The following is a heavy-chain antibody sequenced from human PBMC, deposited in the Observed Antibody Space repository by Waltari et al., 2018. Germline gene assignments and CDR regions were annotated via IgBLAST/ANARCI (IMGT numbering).Heavy chain of an antibody. V-gene: IGHV4-34*01. Sequence: QVQLQQWGAGLLKPSETLSLTCAVYGGSFSGYYWSWIRQPPGKGLVWIGEINHSGSTNYNPCLKSRVTISVDTSKNQFSLKLSSVTAADTAVYYCARLRLVRGVIIRARYGMDVWGQGTTVTVSS. CDR2: INHSGST. J-gene: IGHJ6*02. CDR3: ARLRLVRGVIIRARYGMDV. D-gene: IGHD3-10*01. CDR1: GGSFSGYY.